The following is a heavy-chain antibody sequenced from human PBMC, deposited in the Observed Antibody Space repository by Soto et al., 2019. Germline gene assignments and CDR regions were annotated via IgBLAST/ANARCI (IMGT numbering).Heavy chain of an antibody. CDR2: ISSSSSYI. D-gene: IGHD4-4*01. J-gene: IGHJ6*02. CDR1: GFTFSSYS. CDR3: ARDQDYSNYVLMDV. V-gene: IGHV3-21*01. Sequence: PGGSLRLSCAASGFTFSSYSLNWVRQAPGKGLEWVSSISSSSSYIYYADSVKGRFTISRDNAKNSLYLQMNSLRAEDTAVYYCARDQDYSNYVLMDVWGQGTTVTVSS.